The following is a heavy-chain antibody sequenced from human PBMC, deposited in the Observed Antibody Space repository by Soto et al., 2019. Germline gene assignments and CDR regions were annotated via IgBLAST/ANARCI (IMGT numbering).Heavy chain of an antibody. CDR2: INQDGSEK. V-gene: IGHV3-7*05. CDR3: ARDGSSSWYSYYYNGMDV. J-gene: IGHJ6*02. Sequence: EVQLVESGGGLVQPGGSLRRSCAASGFTFSSYWMSWVRQAPGKGLEWVANINQDGSEKFYVDSVKGRFTISRDNAKKSLYLQMKTLRVEDTAVYYCARDGSSSWYSYYYNGMDVWGQGTTVTVSS. D-gene: IGHD6-13*01. CDR1: GFTFSSYW.